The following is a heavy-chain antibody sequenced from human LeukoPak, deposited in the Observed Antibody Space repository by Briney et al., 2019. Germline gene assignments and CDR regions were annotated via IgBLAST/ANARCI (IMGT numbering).Heavy chain of an antibody. D-gene: IGHD2-2*01. CDR2: IYPRDGST. V-gene: IGHV1-46*01. CDR1: GYTFTGYY. Sequence: ASVKVSCKASGYTFTGYYIHWVRQAPGQGLEWMGMIYPRDGSTSYAQKFQGRVTITADESTSTAYMELSSLRSEDTAVYYCASNRPPVGCSSTSCYGLYYYGMDVWGQGTTVTVSS. CDR3: ASNRPPVGCSSTSCYGLYYYGMDV. J-gene: IGHJ6*02.